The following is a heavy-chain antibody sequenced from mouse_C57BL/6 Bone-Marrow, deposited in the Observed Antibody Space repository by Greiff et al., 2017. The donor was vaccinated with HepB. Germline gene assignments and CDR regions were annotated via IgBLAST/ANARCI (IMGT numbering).Heavy chain of an antibody. J-gene: IGHJ2*01. CDR1: GYAFSSSW. D-gene: IGHD6-1*01. CDR2: IYPGDGDT. V-gene: IGHV1-82*01. Sequence: VKLVESAPELVKPGASVKISCKASGYAFSSSWMKWVKQRPGKGLEWIGRIYPGDGDTNYNGKFKGKATLTADKSSSTAYMQLCSLTSEDSAVYFCARSRLYYFDYWGQGTTLTVSS. CDR3: ARSRLYYFDY.